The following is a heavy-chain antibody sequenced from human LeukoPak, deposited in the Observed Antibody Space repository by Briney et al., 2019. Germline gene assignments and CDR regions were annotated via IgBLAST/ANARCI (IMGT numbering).Heavy chain of an antibody. CDR1: GFSYA. V-gene: IGHV3-23*01. J-gene: IGHJ4*02. Sequence: GGSLRLSCEASGFSYAMSWVRQAPGKGLQWVAAVSGDGQRTFYADSVKGRFTIFRDNSMNTLSPQMNSLRADDTALYYCAKEQDNLLLLSHFDAWGQGILVTVSA. CDR2: VSGDGQRT. D-gene: IGHD1-14*01. CDR3: AKEQDNLLLLSHFDA.